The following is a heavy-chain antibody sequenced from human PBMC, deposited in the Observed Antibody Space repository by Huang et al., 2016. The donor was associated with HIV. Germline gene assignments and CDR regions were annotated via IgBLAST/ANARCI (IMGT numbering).Heavy chain of an antibody. V-gene: IGHV3-30*03. CDR1: GFTFSSYG. CDR2: ISYDEDNK. J-gene: IGHJ4*02. D-gene: IGHD3-3*01. CDR3: ARGPIRFLAWLLNFDY. Sequence: QILLIESGGGVVQPGRSLRLSCAASGFTFSSYGMHWVRQAPRKGLEWGAVISYDEDNKDYADSVRGRFTIARDNSKNTLYLQMNSLRIEDTAVYYCARGPIRFLAWLLNFDYWGQGALVTVSS.